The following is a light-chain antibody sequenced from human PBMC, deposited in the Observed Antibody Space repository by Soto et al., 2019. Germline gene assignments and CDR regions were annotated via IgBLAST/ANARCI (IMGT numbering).Light chain of an antibody. CDR2: GAT. CDR1: QSVSSSY. J-gene: IGKJ1*01. CDR3: QQYNNWPRT. Sequence: EIVMTQSPVTLSASPGERATLSCRASQSVSSSYLAWYQQKPGQAPRLLIHGATTRATGIPARFSGSGSGTEFTLTISSLQSEDFAVYHCQQYNNWPRTFGQGTKVDIK. V-gene: IGKV3-15*01.